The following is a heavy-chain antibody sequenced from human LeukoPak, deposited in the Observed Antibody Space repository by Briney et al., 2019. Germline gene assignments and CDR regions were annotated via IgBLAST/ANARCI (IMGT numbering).Heavy chain of an antibody. CDR1: GFTFSSYA. J-gene: IGHJ4*02. CDR2: ISGSGGST. D-gene: IGHD3-10*01. Sequence: PGGSLRLSCAASGFTFSSYAMSWVRQAPGKGLEWVSAISGSGGSTYYADSVKGRFTISRDNSKNTLYLQMNSLRAEDTAVYYCAKAFITMVRGVSYYFDYWGQGTLVTVSS. V-gene: IGHV3-23*01. CDR3: AKAFITMVRGVSYYFDY.